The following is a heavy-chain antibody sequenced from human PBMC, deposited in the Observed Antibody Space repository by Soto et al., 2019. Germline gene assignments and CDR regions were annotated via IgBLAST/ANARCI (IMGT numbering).Heavy chain of an antibody. V-gene: IGHV4-30-2*01. D-gene: IGHD4-17*01. Sequence: QLQLQESGSGLVKPSQTLSLTCTVSGGSISSGAYSWGWIRQPPGKGLEWIGYIYHTGSSYYTPSLQNRVTISVDKSKNHFSLELTSVTAADTVVYFCAKEGDYSAYDIWGQGTMVIVSS. CDR3: AKEGDYSAYDI. J-gene: IGHJ3*02. CDR1: GGSISSGAYS. CDR2: IYHTGSS.